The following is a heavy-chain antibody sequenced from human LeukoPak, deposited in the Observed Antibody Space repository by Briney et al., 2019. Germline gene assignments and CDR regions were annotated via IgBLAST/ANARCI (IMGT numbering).Heavy chain of an antibody. CDR1: GFTFSSYA. D-gene: IGHD2-15*01. Sequence: HTGGSLRLSCAASGFTFSSYAMHWVRQAPGKGLEWVAVISYDGSNKYYADSVKGRFTISRDNSKNTLYLQMNSLRAEDTAVYYCARGYCSGGGCYAARWWFDPWGQGPLVTVSS. J-gene: IGHJ5*02. CDR3: ARGYCSGGGCYAARWWFDP. CDR2: ISYDGSNK. V-gene: IGHV3-30-3*01.